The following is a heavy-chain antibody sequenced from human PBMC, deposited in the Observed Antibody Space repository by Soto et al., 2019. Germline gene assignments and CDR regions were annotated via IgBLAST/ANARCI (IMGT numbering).Heavy chain of an antibody. CDR3: ANHRWVGDFPD. Sequence: EVQLVESGGGLVQPGGSLRLSCAASGFTFSSYVMSWVRQAPGKGLEWVSVISGSGGSTYYAASVKGRFTISRDNSKNTLYMQRNSLSAEDTAVYYCANHRWVGDFPDWGQGTRVTVSS. D-gene: IGHD3-10*01. J-gene: IGHJ4*02. V-gene: IGHV3-23*04. CDR2: ISGSGGST. CDR1: GFTFSSYV.